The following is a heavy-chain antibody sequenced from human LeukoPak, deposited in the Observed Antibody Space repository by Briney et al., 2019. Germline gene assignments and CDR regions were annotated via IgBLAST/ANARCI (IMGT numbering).Heavy chain of an antibody. V-gene: IGHV1-24*01. Sequence: ASVKVSCKVSGYTLTESSMHWVRQAPGKGLEWMGGFDPEDGETIYAQKFQGRVTMTEDTSTDTAYMELSSLRSEDTAVYYCARSVFKEVVAAPDYWGQGTLVTVSS. CDR3: ARSVFKEVVAAPDY. CDR2: FDPEDGET. CDR1: GYTLTESS. D-gene: IGHD2-15*01. J-gene: IGHJ4*02.